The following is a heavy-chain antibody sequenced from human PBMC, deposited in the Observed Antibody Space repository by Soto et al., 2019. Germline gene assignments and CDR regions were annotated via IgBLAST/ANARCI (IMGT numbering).Heavy chain of an antibody. Sequence: SETLSLTCTVSGDSISSYYWNWIRQPPGKGLEWIGYIYYSGSTNYNPSLKSRVTISVDTSKNQFSLKLRSVTAADTAVYYCARAGLWVRAVAATYYFDYWGQGTLVTVSS. CDR3: ARAGLWVRAVAATYYFDY. J-gene: IGHJ4*02. D-gene: IGHD6-19*01. V-gene: IGHV4-59*01. CDR1: GDSISSYY. CDR2: IYYSGST.